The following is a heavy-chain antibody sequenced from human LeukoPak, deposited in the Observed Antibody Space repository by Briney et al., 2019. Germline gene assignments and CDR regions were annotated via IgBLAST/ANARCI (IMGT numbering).Heavy chain of an antibody. D-gene: IGHD5-12*01. V-gene: IGHV1-46*01. CDR1: GYTFTSYY. Sequence: ASVKVSCKASGYTFTSYYMHWVRQAPGQGLEWMGIINPSGGSTSYAQKFQGRVTMTRDMSTSTVYMELSSLRSEDTAVYYCATANVDIVATIFPYYYYYMDVWGKGTTVTVSS. CDR2: INPSGGST. CDR3: ATANVDIVATIFPYYYYYMDV. J-gene: IGHJ6*03.